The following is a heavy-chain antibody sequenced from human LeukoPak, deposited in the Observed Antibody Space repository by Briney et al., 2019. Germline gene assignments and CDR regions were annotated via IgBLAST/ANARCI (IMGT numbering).Heavy chain of an antibody. CDR3: ARGLYVGK. V-gene: IGHV3-7*01. CDR1: GFTLSTYW. J-gene: IGHJ4*02. Sequence: GGSLRLSCAASGFTLSTYWMSWVRQAPGKGLEWVANIKQDGSEKYYVDSVKGRFTISRDNAKNSLYLQMNSQRAEDTAVYYCARGLYVGKWGQGTLVTVSS. D-gene: IGHD3-16*01. CDR2: IKQDGSEK.